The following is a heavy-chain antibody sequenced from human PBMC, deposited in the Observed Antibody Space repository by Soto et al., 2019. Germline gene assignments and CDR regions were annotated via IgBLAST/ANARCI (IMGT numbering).Heavy chain of an antibody. D-gene: IGHD4-4*01. CDR3: TRDSEFTETTGFMDV. CDR1: GYTFTRYY. Sequence: QVQLVQSGAEVKKPGASVKVSCKASGYTFTRYYVHWVRQAPGQGLEWMGIINPSGGTTSYAHKFQARVTMTRDTSTSTAYMELSSLKSEDTAVYYCTRDSEFTETTGFMDVWGQGTAVTVS. CDR2: INPSGGTT. J-gene: IGHJ6*02. V-gene: IGHV1-46*03.